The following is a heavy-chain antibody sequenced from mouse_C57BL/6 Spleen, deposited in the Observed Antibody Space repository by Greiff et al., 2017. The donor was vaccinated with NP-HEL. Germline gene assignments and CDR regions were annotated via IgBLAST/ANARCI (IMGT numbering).Heavy chain of an antibody. CDR2: IWSGGST. CDR1: GFSLTSYG. J-gene: IGHJ2*01. Sequence: VQLQQSGPGLVQPSQSLSITCTVSGFSLTSYGVHWVRQSPGKGLEWLGVIWSGGSTDYNAAFISRLSISKDNSKSQVFFKMNSLQADDTAIYYCARNYPYDYDGGGYFDYWGQGTTLTVSS. CDR3: ARNYPYDYDGGGYFDY. V-gene: IGHV2-2*01. D-gene: IGHD2-4*01.